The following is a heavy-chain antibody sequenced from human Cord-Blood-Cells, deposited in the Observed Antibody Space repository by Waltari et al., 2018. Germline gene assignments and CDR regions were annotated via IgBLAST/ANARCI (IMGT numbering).Heavy chain of an antibody. D-gene: IGHD7-27*01. Sequence: QVQLQQSGPGLVKPSQTLSLTCAISGDSVSSNSAAWNWIRQSPSRGLEWLGRTYYRSKWYNDYAVSVKSRITINPDTSKNQFSLQLNSVTPEDTAVYYCARALSTRQQELGIYSRRVFWYFDLWGRGTLVTVSS. CDR1: GDSVSSNSAA. CDR2: TYYRSKWYN. CDR3: ARALSTRQQELGIYSRRVFWYFDL. V-gene: IGHV6-1*01. J-gene: IGHJ2*01.